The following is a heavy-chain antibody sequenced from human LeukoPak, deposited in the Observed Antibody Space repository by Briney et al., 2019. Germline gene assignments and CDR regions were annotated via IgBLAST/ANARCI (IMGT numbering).Heavy chain of an antibody. CDR2: TYYRPKWYN. CDR1: GDSVSSNSAA. D-gene: IGHD5-12*01. J-gene: IGHJ6*04. V-gene: IGHV6-1*01. CDR3: ARAERGYSGYAGGGHYYYGMDV. Sequence: SQTLPLTCAISGDSVSSNSAAWNWIRQSPSRGLEWLGRTYYRPKWYNDYAVSVKSRITINPDTSKNQFSLQLNSVTPEDTAVYYCARAERGYSGYAGGGHYYYGMDVWGKGTTVTVSS.